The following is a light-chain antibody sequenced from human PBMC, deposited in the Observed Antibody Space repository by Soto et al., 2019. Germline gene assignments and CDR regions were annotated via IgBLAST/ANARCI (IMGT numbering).Light chain of an antibody. CDR3: QNCNVYDMYT. CDR1: QNINNW. CDR2: DAS. Sequence: DIQITQSPSTPSAYVGPRATITFSSIQNINNWLAWFQQKPGEAPKLLIYDASTLESGVPSRFSGSGSGTEFTLTISGLQPDDYATYSCQNCNVYDMYTFGQGTKVDSK. V-gene: IGKV1-5*01. J-gene: IGKJ2*01.